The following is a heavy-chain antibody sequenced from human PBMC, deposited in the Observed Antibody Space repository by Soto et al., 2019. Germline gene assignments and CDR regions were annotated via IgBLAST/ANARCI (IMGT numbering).Heavy chain of an antibody. J-gene: IGHJ6*02. D-gene: IGHD6-6*01. V-gene: IGHV3-30-3*01. Sequence: PGGSLRLSCAASGFTFSSYAIHWVRQAPGKGLEWVAVISYDGSNKYYADSVKGRFTISRDNSKNTLYLQMNSLRAEDTAVYYCARSSSRGGMDVWGQGTTVTVS. CDR2: ISYDGSNK. CDR1: GFTFSSYA. CDR3: ARSSSRGGMDV.